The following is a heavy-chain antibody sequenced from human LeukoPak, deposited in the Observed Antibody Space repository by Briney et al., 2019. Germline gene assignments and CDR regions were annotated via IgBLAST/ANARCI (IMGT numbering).Heavy chain of an antibody. Sequence: SETLSLTCTVSGGSISSGGYYWSWIRQHPGKGLEWIGYIYYSGSTYYNPSLKSRVTISVDTSKNQFSLKLSSVTAADTAVYYCARGGSGMLGYYEFWSGQAGSQNWFDPWGQGTLVTVSS. CDR3: ARGGSGMLGYYEFWSGQAGSQNWFDP. V-gene: IGHV4-31*03. CDR1: GGSISSGGYY. CDR2: IYYSGST. D-gene: IGHD3-3*01. J-gene: IGHJ5*02.